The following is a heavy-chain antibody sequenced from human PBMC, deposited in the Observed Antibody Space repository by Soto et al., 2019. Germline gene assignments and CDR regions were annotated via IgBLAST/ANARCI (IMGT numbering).Heavy chain of an antibody. CDR3: AKEGPETPYYYYGTNV. J-gene: IGHJ6*02. CDR2: ISHDGSNK. V-gene: IGHV3-30*18. CDR1: GFTFSHYA. D-gene: IGHD3-16*01. Sequence: EGSLRLSCAASGFTFSHYAMHWVRQAPGKGLEWVAVISHDGSNKSYADSVKGRFTISRDNSKNTLYLQMNSLRAEDTAVYYCAKEGPETPYYYYGTNVRGLATMDTVS.